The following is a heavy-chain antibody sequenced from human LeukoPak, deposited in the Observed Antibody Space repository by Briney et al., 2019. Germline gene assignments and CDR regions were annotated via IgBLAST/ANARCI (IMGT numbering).Heavy chain of an antibody. J-gene: IGHJ4*02. CDR1: GFTVSSNY. CDR2: IYSADNT. CDR3: AKGGGWLYYFDY. D-gene: IGHD6-19*01. Sequence: GGSLRLSCAASGFTVSSNYMSWVRQAPGKGLEWVSVIYSADNTYYAASVKGRFTISRDNSRNTLYLQINSLRVEDTAVYYCAKGGGWLYYFDYWGQGTLVTVSS. V-gene: IGHV3-53*01.